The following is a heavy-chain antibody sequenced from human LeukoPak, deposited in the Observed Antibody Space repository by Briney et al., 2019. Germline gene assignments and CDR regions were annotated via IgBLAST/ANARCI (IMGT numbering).Heavy chain of an antibody. V-gene: IGHV3-23*01. J-gene: IGHJ4*01. D-gene: IGHD3-22*01. CDR1: GFTFRKYG. CDR3: APPSNYDSGAQHPYFIQF. Sequence: GGSPRLSCAASGFTFRKYGMSWVRQAPGKGLEWVSGIRGRGGTTYYADSVKGRYTMSRDNTKNTLYLQMKSLRAVNTAVYYCAPPSNYDSGAQHPYFIQFWGHGTLVTVSS. CDR2: IRGRGGTT.